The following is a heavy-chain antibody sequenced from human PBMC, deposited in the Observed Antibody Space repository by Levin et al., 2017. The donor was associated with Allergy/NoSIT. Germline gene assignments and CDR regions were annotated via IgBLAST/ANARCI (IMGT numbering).Heavy chain of an antibody. CDR3: ARGPRTTGTTVGGTVLGY. CDR1: GYTFTSYG. D-gene: IGHD1-1*01. J-gene: IGHJ4*02. CDR2: ISAYNGNT. Sequence: GASVKVSCKASGYTFTSYGISWVRQAPGQGLEWMGWISAYNGNTNYAQKLQGRVTMTTDTSTSTAYMELRSLRSDDTAVYYCARGPRTTGTTVGGTVLGYWGQGTLVTVSS. V-gene: IGHV1-18*01.